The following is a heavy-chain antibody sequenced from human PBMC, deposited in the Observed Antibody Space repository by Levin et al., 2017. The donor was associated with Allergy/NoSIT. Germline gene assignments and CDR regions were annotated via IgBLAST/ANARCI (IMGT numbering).Heavy chain of an antibody. CDR3: GRFGGPGAYLAWIDP. D-gene: IGHD3-10*01. Sequence: PSETLSLTCTVSGASISSGDYYWSWIRQPPGTGLEWIGYIYHTGTTYYNPSLKSRVTISVDTSKNQFSLKLTSVTAADTAVYDCGRFGGPGAYLAWIDPWGQGTLVTVSS. J-gene: IGHJ5*02. V-gene: IGHV4-30-4*08. CDR2: IYHTGTT. CDR1: GASISSGDYY.